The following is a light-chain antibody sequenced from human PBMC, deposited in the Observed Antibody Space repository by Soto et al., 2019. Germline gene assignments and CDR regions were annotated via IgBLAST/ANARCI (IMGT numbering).Light chain of an antibody. CDR2: DAS. Sequence: IQMTQSPSSLSASVGDRVTITCQASQDIAKNLNWYQQKPGKAPKLLIYDASSLQTGVPSRFSGSGSATHFTFTISSLQSEDIAKYYCQQYDNLLPITFGQGTRLEIK. CDR3: QQYDNLLPIT. V-gene: IGKV1-33*01. CDR1: QDIAKN. J-gene: IGKJ5*01.